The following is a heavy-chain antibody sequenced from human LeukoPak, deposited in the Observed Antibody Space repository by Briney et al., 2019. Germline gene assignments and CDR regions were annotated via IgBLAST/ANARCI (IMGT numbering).Heavy chain of an antibody. J-gene: IGHJ4*02. V-gene: IGHV3-23*01. CDR2: ISSGGGNT. Sequence: GGSLRLSCATSGFTFTSYAMSWVRQAPGKGLEWLSGISSGGGNTYYADSVRGRLTISRDNSKNTLYLQMHSLRADDTAVYFCAKDSRLIITYFDSWGQETLVTVSS. CDR3: AKDSRLIITYFDS. D-gene: IGHD3-22*01. CDR1: GFTFTSYA.